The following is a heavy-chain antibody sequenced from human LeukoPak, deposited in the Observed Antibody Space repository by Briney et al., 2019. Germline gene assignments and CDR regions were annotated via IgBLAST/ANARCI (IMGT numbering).Heavy chain of an antibody. V-gene: IGHV3-23*01. CDR1: GFIFSNYA. J-gene: IGHJ4*02. Sequence: GGSLRLSCAASGFIFSNYAMIWVRQAPGKGLEWVSAFGGTGDTAYYADSVKGRFTISRDSSKSTLYLQMNSLKTEDTAVYYCTTESIDLSSDYWGQGTLVTVSS. CDR2: FGGTGDTA. CDR3: TTESIDLSSDY. D-gene: IGHD1-14*01.